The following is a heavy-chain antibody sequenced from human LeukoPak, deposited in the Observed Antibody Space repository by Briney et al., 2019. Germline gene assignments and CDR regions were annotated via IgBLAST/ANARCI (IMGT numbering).Heavy chain of an antibody. D-gene: IGHD2-2*01. CDR3: ARDEEYCSSTSCFNWFDP. V-gene: IGHV4-30-2*01. CDR1: GGSISSGGYY. Sequence: SQTLSLTCTVSGGSISSGGYYWSWIRQPPGKGLEWIGYIYHSGSTYYNPSLKSRATISVDRSKNQFSLKLSSVTAADTAVYYCARDEEYCSSTSCFNWFDPWGQGTLVTVSS. J-gene: IGHJ5*02. CDR2: IYHSGST.